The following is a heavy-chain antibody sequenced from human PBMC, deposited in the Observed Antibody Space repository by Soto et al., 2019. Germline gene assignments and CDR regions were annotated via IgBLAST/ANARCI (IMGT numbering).Heavy chain of an antibody. CDR3: AKTEGYCSGGSCRFDY. J-gene: IGHJ4*02. D-gene: IGHD2-15*01. Sequence: EVQLLESGGGLVQPGGSLRLSCAASGFTFSSYAMSWVRQAPGKGLEWVSAISGSGGSTYYADSFKGRFTISRDNSQNTLYLQMNSLRAEDTAVYYCAKTEGYCSGGSCRFDYWGQGTLVTVSS. CDR2: ISGSGGST. CDR1: GFTFSSYA. V-gene: IGHV3-23*01.